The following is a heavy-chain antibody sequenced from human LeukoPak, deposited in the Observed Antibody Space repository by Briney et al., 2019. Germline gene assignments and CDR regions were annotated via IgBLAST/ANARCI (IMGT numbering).Heavy chain of an antibody. CDR3: AKGANYGSPNRYYFDY. V-gene: IGHV3-9*01. D-gene: IGHD3-10*01. J-gene: IGHJ4*02. CDR2: ISRNSGSI. CDR1: GFTFDDYA. Sequence: GGSLRLSCAASGFTFDDYAMHWVRQAPGKGLEWVSGISRNSGSIGYADSVRGRFTISRDNAKNSLYLQINSLRAEDTALYYCAKGANYGSPNRYYFDYWGQGTLVTVSS.